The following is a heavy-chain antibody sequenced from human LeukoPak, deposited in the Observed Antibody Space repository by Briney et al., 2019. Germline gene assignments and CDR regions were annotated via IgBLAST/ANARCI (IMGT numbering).Heavy chain of an antibody. CDR2: INHSGST. J-gene: IGHJ5*02. V-gene: IGHV4-34*01. Sequence: KTSETLSLTCAVYGGSFSGYYWSWIRQPPGKGLEWIGEINHSGSTNYNPSLKSRVTISVDTSRDQFSLKLSSVTAADTAVYYCARDTGYCSSTSCYNWFDPWGQGTLVTVSS. CDR1: GGSFSGYY. CDR3: ARDTGYCSSTSCYNWFDP. D-gene: IGHD2-2*01.